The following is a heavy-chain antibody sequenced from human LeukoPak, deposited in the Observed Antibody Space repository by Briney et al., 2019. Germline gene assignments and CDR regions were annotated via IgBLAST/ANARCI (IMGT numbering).Heavy chain of an antibody. CDR3: ARLGTVVAGNRWFDP. Sequence: PGGSLRLSCAASGFTFSSHWMSWVRRALGKGLEWVANIRQDGNEKYYVDSVKGRFTISRDNAKNSLYLQMNSLRAEDSAVYYCARLGTVVAGNRWFDPWGQGTLVTVSS. V-gene: IGHV3-7*01. D-gene: IGHD2-15*01. CDR2: IRQDGNEK. CDR1: GFTFSSHW. J-gene: IGHJ5*02.